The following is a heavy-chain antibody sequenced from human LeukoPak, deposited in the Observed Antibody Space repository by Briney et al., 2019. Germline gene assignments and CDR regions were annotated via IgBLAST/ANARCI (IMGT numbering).Heavy chain of an antibody. J-gene: IGHJ4*02. Sequence: KSSETLSLTCIVSGDSISSYYWNWFRQPPGKGLEWIGYTYYRGNTNYDPSLKRRVTTSVDTSKTQFSLKLSSVTAADTAMYYCARGFSGWYYFDYWGQGTLVTVSS. CDR1: GDSISSYY. CDR3: ARGFSGWYYFDY. D-gene: IGHD6-19*01. V-gene: IGHV4-59*01. CDR2: TYYRGNT.